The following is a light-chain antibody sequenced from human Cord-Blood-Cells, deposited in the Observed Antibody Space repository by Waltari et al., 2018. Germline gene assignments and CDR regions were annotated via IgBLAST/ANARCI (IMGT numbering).Light chain of an antibody. Sequence: EIVLTPSPGTLSLSPGARATLSCRASQSVSSSYLAWYQQKPGQAPRLLIYGASSRATGIPDRFSGSGSGTDFTLTISRLEPEDFAVYYCQQYGSSLITFGQGTRLEIK. CDR1: QSVSSSY. CDR2: GAS. V-gene: IGKV3-20*01. J-gene: IGKJ5*01. CDR3: QQYGSSLIT.